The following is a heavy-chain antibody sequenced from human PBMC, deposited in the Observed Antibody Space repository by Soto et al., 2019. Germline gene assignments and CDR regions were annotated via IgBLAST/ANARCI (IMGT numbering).Heavy chain of an antibody. CDR2: IKQDGSEK. J-gene: IGHJ4*02. D-gene: IGHD3-22*01. CDR3: ARDLDSSGYYYCDY. V-gene: IGHV3-7*01. Sequence: GGSLRLFCAASGFTFSSYWMSWVRQAPGKGLEWVANIKQDGSEKYYVDSVKGRFTISRDNAKNSLYLQMNSLRAEDTAVYYCARDLDSSGYYYCDYWGQGTLVTVSS. CDR1: GFTFSSYW.